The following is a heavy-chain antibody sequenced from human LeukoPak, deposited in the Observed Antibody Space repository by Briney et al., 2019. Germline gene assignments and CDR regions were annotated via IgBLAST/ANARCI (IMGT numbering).Heavy chain of an antibody. Sequence: PSETLSLTCAVSGYSISSGYYWGWIRQPPGKGLEWIGSIYHSRSTYYNPSLKSRVTISVDTSKNQFSLKLSSVTAADTAVYYCARDRKGATYYYDSSGYSNWFDPWGQGTLVTVSS. J-gene: IGHJ5*02. V-gene: IGHV4-38-2*02. CDR1: GYSISSGYY. D-gene: IGHD3-22*01. CDR2: IYHSRST. CDR3: ARDRKGATYYYDSSGYSNWFDP.